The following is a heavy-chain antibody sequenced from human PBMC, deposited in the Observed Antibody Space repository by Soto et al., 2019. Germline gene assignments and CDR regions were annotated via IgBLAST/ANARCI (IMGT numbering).Heavy chain of an antibody. J-gene: IGHJ6*02. CDR1: GFTFSSYW. Sequence: GGSLRLSCAASGFTFSSYWMHWVRQAPGKGLVWVSRINSDGSSTSYADSVKGRFTISRDNAKNTLYLQMNSLRAEDTAVYYCARDSSSPTSGDYYYYGMDVWGQGTTVTVS. D-gene: IGHD6-6*01. CDR3: ARDSSSPTSGDYYYYGMDV. CDR2: INSDGSST. V-gene: IGHV3-74*01.